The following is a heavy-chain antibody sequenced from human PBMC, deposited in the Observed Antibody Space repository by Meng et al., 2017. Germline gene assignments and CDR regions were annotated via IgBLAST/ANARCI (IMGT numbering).Heavy chain of an antibody. CDR1: GVTVSSNY. Sequence: EGKLLEMGGGLIRPGGSLSLSCAASGVTVSSNYMSWVRQAQGKGLEWVSVIYSGGSTYYADSVKGRFTISRDNSKNTLYLQMNSLRAEDTAVYYCARDYGDHLGFDYWGQGTLVTV. CDR2: IYSGGST. J-gene: IGHJ4*02. V-gene: IGHV3-53*02. CDR3: ARDYGDHLGFDY. D-gene: IGHD4-17*01.